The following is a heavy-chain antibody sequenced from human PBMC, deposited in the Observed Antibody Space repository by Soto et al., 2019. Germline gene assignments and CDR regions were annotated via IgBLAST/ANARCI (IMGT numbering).Heavy chain of an antibody. D-gene: IGHD6-13*01. Sequence: KPSETLSFTCTVSGASISSYLWSWSRQPAGKGLEWIGRIHVSGDTNYNPSLRSRVSMSVDTSMNQFSLRLSSVTAADTAMYFCAREEYSSSWYNWLDPWGQGTQVTVSS. J-gene: IGHJ5*02. CDR1: GASISSYL. CDR3: AREEYSSSWYNWLDP. CDR2: IHVSGDT. V-gene: IGHV4-4*07.